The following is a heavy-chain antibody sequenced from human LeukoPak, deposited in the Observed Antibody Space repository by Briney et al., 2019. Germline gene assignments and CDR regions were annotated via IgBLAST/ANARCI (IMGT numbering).Heavy chain of an antibody. V-gene: IGHV1-2*02. J-gene: IGHJ4*02. CDR1: GYTFTGYY. D-gene: IGHD6-13*01. CDR2: INPNSGGT. CDR3: AREDVAAAGFDY. Sequence: ASVKVSCKASGYTFTGYYMHWVRQAPGQGLEWMGWINPNSGGTNYAQKLQGRVTMTTDTSTSTAYMELRSLRSDDTAVYYCAREDVAAAGFDYWGQGTLVTVSS.